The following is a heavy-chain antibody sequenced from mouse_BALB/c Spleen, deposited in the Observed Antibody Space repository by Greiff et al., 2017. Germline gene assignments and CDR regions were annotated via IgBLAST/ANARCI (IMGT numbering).Heavy chain of an antibody. J-gene: IGHJ2*01. Sequence: LQQPGSELVRPGASVKLSCKASGYTFTSYWMHWVKQRPGQGLEWIGNIYPGSGSTNYDEKFKSKATLTVDTSSSTAYMQLSSLTSEDSAVYYCTRLYYGSSMDDGGQGTTLTVSS. CDR2: IYPGSGST. CDR3: TRLYYGSSMDD. D-gene: IGHD1-1*01. CDR1: GYTFTSYW. V-gene: IGHV1S22*01.